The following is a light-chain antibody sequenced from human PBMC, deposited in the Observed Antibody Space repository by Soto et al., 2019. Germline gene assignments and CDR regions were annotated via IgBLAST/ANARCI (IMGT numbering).Light chain of an antibody. J-gene: IGKJ1*01. CDR1: QSVNSIY. Sequence: EIVLTQSPGTLSLSPGQRATLSCRASQSVNSIYLAWYQQKPGQAPRLLMYGASNRATGIPDRFSGSGSGTDLTLTITRLEPEDFAVYYCQQYGTSPQMFGQGTKVEIK. V-gene: IGKV3-20*01. CDR2: GAS. CDR3: QQYGTSPQM.